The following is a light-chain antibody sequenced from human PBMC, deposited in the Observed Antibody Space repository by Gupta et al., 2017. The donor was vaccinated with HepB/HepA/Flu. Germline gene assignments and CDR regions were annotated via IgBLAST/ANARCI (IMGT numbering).Light chain of an antibody. V-gene: IGKV3-20*01. J-gene: IGKJ1*01. CDR1: PSVSSSY. CDR3: HQYGSSPWT. CDR2: GAS. Sequence: ELVLTQSPGTRSLSPGERATLTCRASPSVSSSYLAWYQQKPGQAPRLLHYGASSRAAGIPDRFSGSGSGRDFSLTISILDPEDFAVYFCHQYGSSPWTFGQGTKVEI.